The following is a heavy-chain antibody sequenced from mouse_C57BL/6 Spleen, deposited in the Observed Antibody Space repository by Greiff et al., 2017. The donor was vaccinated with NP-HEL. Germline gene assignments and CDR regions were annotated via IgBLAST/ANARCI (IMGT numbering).Heavy chain of an antibody. CDR3: ARDTPPYYYGSSYDWDFDV. V-gene: IGHV5-16*01. J-gene: IGHJ1*03. Sequence: EVQRVESAGGLVQPGSSMKLSCTASGFTFSDYYMAWVRQVPEKGLEWVANINYDGSSTYYLDSLKSRFIISRDNAKNILYLQMSSLKSEDTATYYCARDTPPYYYGSSYDWDFDVWGTGTTVTVSS. CDR2: INYDGSST. D-gene: IGHD1-1*01. CDR1: GFTFSDYY.